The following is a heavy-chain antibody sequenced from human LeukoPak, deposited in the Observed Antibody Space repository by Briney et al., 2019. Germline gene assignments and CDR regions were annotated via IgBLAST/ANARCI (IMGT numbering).Heavy chain of an antibody. D-gene: IGHD1-26*01. V-gene: IGHV4-59*01. CDR2: IYSSGNT. Sequence: PSETLSPTCTVSGGSISSSYWSWIRQPPGKGLERIGYIYSSGNTNSNPSLKSRVTIAVDTSKSQFSLKLSSVTAADTAVYYCARGLVGLTPHAGVSEIWGQGTKVTVSS. CDR1: GGSISSSY. CDR3: ARGLVGLTPHAGVSEI. J-gene: IGHJ3*02.